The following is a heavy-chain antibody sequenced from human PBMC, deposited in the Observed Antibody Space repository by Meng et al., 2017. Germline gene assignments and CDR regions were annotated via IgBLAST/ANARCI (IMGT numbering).Heavy chain of an antibody. CDR1: GYALTSDG. CDR2: INAGNCNT. D-gene: IGHD4-17*01. CDR3: ARDRSRVSTVTLLFNL. Sequence: QDTFRQVGAEVMKPWALVKVTCKPAGYALTSDGMQWVRHSAGQRLEWMGWINAGNCNTKDSQKFQGRVTITRYTSASTAYMERSSLRSEDTAVYYCARDRSRVSTVTLLFNLWGQGTLVTVSS. J-gene: IGHJ5*02. V-gene: IGHV1-3*01.